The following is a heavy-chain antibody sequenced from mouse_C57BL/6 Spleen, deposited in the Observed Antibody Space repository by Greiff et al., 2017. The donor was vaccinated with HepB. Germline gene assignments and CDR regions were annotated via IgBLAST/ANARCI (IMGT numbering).Heavy chain of an antibody. CDR2: FYPGSGSI. V-gene: IGHV1-62-2*01. CDR3: ARHEGRGTMIKDAWFAY. CDR1: GYTFTEYT. Sequence: VKLQESGAELVKPGASVKLSCKASGYTFTEYTIHWVKQRSGQGLEWIGWFYPGSGSIKYNEKFKDKATLTADKSSSTVYMELSRLTSEDSAVYFCARHEGRGTMIKDAWFAYWGQGTLVTVSA. D-gene: IGHD2-4*01. J-gene: IGHJ3*01.